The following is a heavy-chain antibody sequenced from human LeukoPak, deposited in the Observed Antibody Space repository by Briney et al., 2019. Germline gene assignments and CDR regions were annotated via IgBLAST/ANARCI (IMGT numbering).Heavy chain of an antibody. CDR1: GFTFSSYS. CDR3: AKAALQYYGSGSYPDY. CDR2: IWYDGSNK. V-gene: IGHV3-33*06. Sequence: GGSLRLSCAASGFTFSSYSMHWVRQAPGKGLEWVAVIWYDGSNKNYADSVKGRFTISRDNSKNTLYLQMNSLRAEDTAVYYCAKAALQYYGSGSYPDYWGQGTLVTVSS. J-gene: IGHJ4*02. D-gene: IGHD3-10*01.